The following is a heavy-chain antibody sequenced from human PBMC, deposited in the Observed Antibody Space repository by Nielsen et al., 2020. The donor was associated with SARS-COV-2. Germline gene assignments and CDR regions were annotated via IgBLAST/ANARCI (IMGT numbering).Heavy chain of an antibody. J-gene: IGHJ6*02. Sequence: ASVKVSCKASGYTFTSYAMNWVRQAPGQGLEWMGWINTNTGNPTYAQGFTGRFAFSLDTSVSTAYLQISSLKAEDTAVYYCARAKQWLVHDYYYYGMDVWGQGTTVTVSS. V-gene: IGHV7-4-1*02. CDR3: ARAKQWLVHDYYYYGMDV. CDR2: INTNTGNP. CDR1: GYTFTSYA. D-gene: IGHD6-19*01.